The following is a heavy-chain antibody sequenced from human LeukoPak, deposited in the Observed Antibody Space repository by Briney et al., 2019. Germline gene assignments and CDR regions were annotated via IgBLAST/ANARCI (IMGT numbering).Heavy chain of an antibody. CDR2: IYHSGST. CDR3: AGHASGSYFTAFDI. J-gene: IGHJ3*02. Sequence: SETLSLTCTVSGYSISSGYYWGWIRPRPGKGVEGIGSIYHSGSTYYNPSLKSRVTISGETSKNQFSRKVRSVTAGDAGVYYCAGHASGSYFTAFDICGQGTIVTVSS. CDR1: GYSISSGYY. D-gene: IGHD3-10*01. V-gene: IGHV4-38-2*02.